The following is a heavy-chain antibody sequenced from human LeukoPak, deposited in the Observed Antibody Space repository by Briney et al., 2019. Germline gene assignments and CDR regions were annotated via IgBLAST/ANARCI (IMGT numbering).Heavy chain of an antibody. CDR3: ARYCSSTSCLAGAFDI. D-gene: IGHD2-2*01. CDR1: GGSISSYY. V-gene: IGHV4-4*07. Sequence: SETLSLTCTVSGGSISSYYWSWIRQPAGKGLEWIGRIYTSGSTNYNPSLKSRVTMSVDTSKNQFSLKLSSVTAADTAVYYRARYCSSTSCLAGAFDIRGQGTMVTVSS. CDR2: IYTSGST. J-gene: IGHJ3*02.